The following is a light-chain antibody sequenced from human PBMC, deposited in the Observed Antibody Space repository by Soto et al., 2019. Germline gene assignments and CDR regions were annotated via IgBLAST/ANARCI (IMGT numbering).Light chain of an antibody. CDR2: GAS. CDR3: QQYNNWPPIT. V-gene: IGKV3-15*01. J-gene: IGKJ3*01. CDR1: QSVSSN. Sequence: EIVMTQSPATLSVSPGERATLSCRASQSVSSNLAWYQQKPGQAPRLLIYGASTRATGIPARFSGSGSVTEFTLTISSLQSEDFAVYYWQQYNNWPPITFGPGTIVDIK.